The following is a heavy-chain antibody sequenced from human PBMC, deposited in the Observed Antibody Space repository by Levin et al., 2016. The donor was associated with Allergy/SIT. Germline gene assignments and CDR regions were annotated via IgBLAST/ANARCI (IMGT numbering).Heavy chain of an antibody. D-gene: IGHD3-22*01. CDR1: GGSISSGSYY. J-gene: IGHJ4*02. Sequence: SETLSLTCTVSGGSISSGSYYWSWIRQPAGKGLEWIGRIYTSGSTNYNPSLKSRVTISVDTSKNQFSLKLSSVTAADTAVYYCAQYYDSSGMRFWGQGTLVTVSP. CDR3: AQYYDSSGMRF. V-gene: IGHV4-61*02. CDR2: IYTSGST.